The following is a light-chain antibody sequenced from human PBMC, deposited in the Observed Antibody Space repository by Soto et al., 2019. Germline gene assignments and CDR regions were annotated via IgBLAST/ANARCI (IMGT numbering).Light chain of an antibody. CDR2: GAS. CDR3: QQYDHWPRGT. V-gene: IGKV3-15*01. Sequence: EIVLPQSPATLSVSPGERATLSCRASQSIDTYLAWRQQKPGQAPRPLIYGASNRATGITARFSGSGSGTEFTLTISSLQSEDFAVYYCQQYDHWPRGTFGQGTKLEI. J-gene: IGKJ2*01. CDR1: QSIDTY.